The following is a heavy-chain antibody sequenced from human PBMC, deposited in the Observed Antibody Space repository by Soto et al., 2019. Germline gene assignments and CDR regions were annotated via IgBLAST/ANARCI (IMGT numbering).Heavy chain of an antibody. CDR3: AKDSRPRGYSYDLYYYYYGMDV. V-gene: IGHV3-30*18. CDR2: ISYDGSNK. CDR1: GFTFSSYG. J-gene: IGHJ6*02. Sequence: PGGSLRLSCAASGFTFSSYGMHWVRQAPGKGLEWVAVISYDGSNKYYADSVKGRFTISRDNSKNTLYLQMNSLRAEDTAVYYCAKDSRPRGYSYDLYYYYYGMDVWGQGTTVTVSS. D-gene: IGHD5-18*01.